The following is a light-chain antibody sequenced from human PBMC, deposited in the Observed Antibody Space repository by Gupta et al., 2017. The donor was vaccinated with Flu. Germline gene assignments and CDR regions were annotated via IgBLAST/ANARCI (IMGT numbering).Light chain of an antibody. CDR2: EVS. V-gene: IGLV2-14*01. CDR1: SSDVGGYNY. Sequence: QSALTQPASVPGSPGQSITISCTGTSSDVGGYNYVSWYQQHPGKAPKLMIYEVSNRPSGVSNRFSGSNSGNPASLTISGLQAEDEADYYCSSYTSSSTLGVFGTGTKITVL. CDR3: SSYTSSSTLGV. J-gene: IGLJ1*01.